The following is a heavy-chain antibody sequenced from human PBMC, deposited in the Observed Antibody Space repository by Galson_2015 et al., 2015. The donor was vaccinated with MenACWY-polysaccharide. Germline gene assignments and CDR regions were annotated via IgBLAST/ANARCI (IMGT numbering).Heavy chain of an antibody. V-gene: IGHV3-74*01. CDR1: GFTFSNHW. J-gene: IGHJ4*02. CDR3: ARGEATLKDVYFEH. D-gene: IGHD1-1*01. CDR2: INPDATII. Sequence: SLRLSCAASGFTFSNHWMHWVRQAPGEGRVWVSRINPDATIINYADSVKGRFAISRDNARDTLYLEMNSLRAEDTGVYFCARGEATLKDVYFEHWGQGTLVTVSS.